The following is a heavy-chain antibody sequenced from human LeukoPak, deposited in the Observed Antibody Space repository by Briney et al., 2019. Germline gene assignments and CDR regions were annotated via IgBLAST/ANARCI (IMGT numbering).Heavy chain of an antibody. CDR3: ARHGHDTDNYEAHFDY. V-gene: IGHV4-59*08. CDR1: GGSINSYY. J-gene: IGHJ4*02. D-gene: IGHD3-3*01. Sequence: TSETLSLTCTVSGGSINSYYWNWIRQPPGKGLEWIGYIYYSGSTNYNPSLKSRVAVSVDTSKNQFSLNLSAVTAADTAVYYCARHGHDTDNYEAHFDYWGQGTLVTVSS. CDR2: IYYSGST.